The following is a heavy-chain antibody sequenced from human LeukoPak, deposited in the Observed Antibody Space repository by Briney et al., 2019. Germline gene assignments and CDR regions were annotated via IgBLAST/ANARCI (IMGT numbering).Heavy chain of an antibody. J-gene: IGHJ4*02. CDR2: ISWNSGSI. V-gene: IGHV3-9*01. CDR3: AKSLVGATLAFDY. Sequence: GGSLRLPCAASGFTFDDYAMHWVRQAPGKGLEWVSGISWNSGSIGYADSVKGRFTISRDNAKNSLYLQMNSLRAEDTALYYCAKSLVGATLAFDYWGQGTLVTVSS. D-gene: IGHD1-26*01. CDR1: GFTFDDYA.